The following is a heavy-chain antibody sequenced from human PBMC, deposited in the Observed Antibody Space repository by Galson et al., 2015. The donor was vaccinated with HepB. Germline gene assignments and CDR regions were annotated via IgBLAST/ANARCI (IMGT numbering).Heavy chain of an antibody. CDR1: GFTFSSYG. Sequence: SLRLSCAASGFTFSSYGMHWVRQAPGKGLEWVAVIWYDGSNKYYADSVKGRFTISRDNSKNTLYLQMNSLRAEDTAVYYYARDKGPTVVVYYFDYWGQGALVTVS. V-gene: IGHV3-33*01. CDR2: IWYDGSNK. D-gene: IGHD3-22*01. CDR3: ARDKGPTVVVYYFDY. J-gene: IGHJ4*02.